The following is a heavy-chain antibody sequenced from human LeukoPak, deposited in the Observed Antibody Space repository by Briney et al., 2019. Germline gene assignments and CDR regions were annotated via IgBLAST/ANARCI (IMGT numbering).Heavy chain of an antibody. CDR3: ATETPPSGTYSVHFDS. CDR1: RYTLTELS. V-gene: IGHV1-24*01. J-gene: IGHJ4*02. CDR2: FDFEDGET. Sequence: CKVSRYTLTELSMHWVRQAPGKGLEWMGGFDFEDGETLYAQKFRGRLTVTEDTSTDTSYMELSSLAYDDTAVYYCATETPPSGTYSVHFDSWGQGTLATVSS. D-gene: IGHD1-26*01.